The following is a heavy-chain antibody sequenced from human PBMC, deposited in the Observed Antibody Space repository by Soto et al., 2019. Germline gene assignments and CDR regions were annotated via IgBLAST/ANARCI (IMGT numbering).Heavy chain of an antibody. CDR3: ARQMYGNSFGSGFDC. Sequence: QLQLQESGPGLVKPSETLSLSCTVSGGSITSGTYFWGWIRQAPGKGLEWIGSMYSNGDTYYKPSLKSRVNLSVDTSKIQFSLKVTSVPAADTAVYYCARQMYGNSFGSGFDCWGQGTPVTVSS. D-gene: IGHD5-18*01. CDR2: MYSNGDT. V-gene: IGHV4-39*01. CDR1: GGSITSGTYF. J-gene: IGHJ4*02.